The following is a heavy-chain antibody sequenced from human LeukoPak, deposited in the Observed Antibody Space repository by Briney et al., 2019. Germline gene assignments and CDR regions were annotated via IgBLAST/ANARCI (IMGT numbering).Heavy chain of an antibody. CDR3: AKGYSSSWYWYFDL. J-gene: IGHJ2*01. Sequence: PGGSLRLACAASGFTFSSYAMHWVRQAPGKGLEYVSAISINGGTTYYANSVKGRFIISRDNSKNTLYLQMGSLRAEDMAVYYCAKGYSSSWYWYFDLWGRGTLVTVSS. CDR2: ISINGGTT. D-gene: IGHD6-13*01. V-gene: IGHV3-64*01. CDR1: GFTFSSYA.